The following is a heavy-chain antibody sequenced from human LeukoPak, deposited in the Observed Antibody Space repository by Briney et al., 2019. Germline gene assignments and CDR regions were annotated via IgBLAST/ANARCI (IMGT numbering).Heavy chain of an antibody. Sequence: SETLSLTCTVSGGSISSSSYYWGWIRQPPGKGLEWIGNIYYSESTYYNPSLKSRVTISVDTSKNQFSLKLSSVTAADTAVYFCARGFRGDNFDYWGQGTLVTVSS. D-gene: IGHD7-27*01. CDR2: IYYSEST. V-gene: IGHV4-39*07. J-gene: IGHJ4*02. CDR3: ARGFRGDNFDY. CDR1: GGSISSSSYY.